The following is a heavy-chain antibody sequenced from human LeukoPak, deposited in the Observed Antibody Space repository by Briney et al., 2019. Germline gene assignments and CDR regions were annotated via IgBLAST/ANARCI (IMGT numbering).Heavy chain of an antibody. D-gene: IGHD2-2*01. J-gene: IGHJ6*02. V-gene: IGHV1-69*01. CDR2: IVPIFGTA. CDR3: ARDSPGIVVVPAAMKDYYYGMDV. CDR1: GGTFSSYA. Sequence: SVKVSCKASGGTFSSYAISWVRQAPGQGLEWMGGIVPIFGTANYAQKFQGRVTITADESTSTAYMELSSLRSEDTAVYYCARDSPGIVVVPAAMKDYYYGMDVWGQGTTVTVSS.